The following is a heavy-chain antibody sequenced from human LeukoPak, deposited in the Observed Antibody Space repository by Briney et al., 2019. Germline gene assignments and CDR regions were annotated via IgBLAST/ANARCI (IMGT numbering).Heavy chain of an antibody. J-gene: IGHJ6*03. Sequence: NPSETLSLTCTVSGGSISGWYWSWIRQPPGKGLEWIGYIYGSGYTNYNPSLKSRVTMSIDTSKNQFSLKLSSVTAADTAVYYCARECESYSSRGGAKYYYYYMDVWGKGTTVTVSS. V-gene: IGHV4-59*12. CDR1: GGSISGWY. D-gene: IGHD1-26*01. CDR2: IYGSGYT. CDR3: ARECESYSSRGGAKYYYYYMDV.